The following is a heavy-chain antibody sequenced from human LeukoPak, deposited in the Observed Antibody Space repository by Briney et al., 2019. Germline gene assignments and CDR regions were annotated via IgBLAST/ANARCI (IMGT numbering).Heavy chain of an antibody. J-gene: IGHJ5*02. D-gene: IGHD3-10*01. Sequence: SETLSLTCAVYGGSFSGFYWNWIRQPPGKGLEWIGDINHSGITNYNPSLKSRVTISVDTSKNQFSLKLSSVTAADTAVYYCARVLRSYYYGSGSLGDWFDPWGQGTLVTVSS. V-gene: IGHV4-34*01. CDR2: INHSGIT. CDR1: GGSFSGFY. CDR3: ARVLRSYYYGSGSLGDWFDP.